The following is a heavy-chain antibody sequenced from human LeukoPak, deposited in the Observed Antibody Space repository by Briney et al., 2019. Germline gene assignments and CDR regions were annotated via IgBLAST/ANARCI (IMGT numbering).Heavy chain of an antibody. CDR3: ASYVDTATPNPCYYYYYYMDV. J-gene: IGHJ6*03. Sequence: ASVKVSCKASGYTFTGYYMHWVRQAPGQGLEWMGWINPNSGGTNYAQKFQGRVTMTRDTSISTAYMELSRLRSDDTAVYYCASYVDTATPNPCYYYYYYMDVWGKGTTVTVSS. D-gene: IGHD5-18*01. CDR1: GYTFTGYY. CDR2: INPNSGGT. V-gene: IGHV1-2*02.